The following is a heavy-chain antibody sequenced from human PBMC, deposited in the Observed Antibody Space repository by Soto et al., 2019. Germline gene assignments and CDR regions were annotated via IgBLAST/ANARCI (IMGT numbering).Heavy chain of an antibody. D-gene: IGHD3-16*01. CDR3: ARSPDRYYDYVWGSYPYPVYFDY. CDR2: ISSSSSYI. V-gene: IGHV3-21*01. J-gene: IGHJ4*02. CDR1: GFTFSSYS. Sequence: GGSLRLSCAASGFTFSSYSMNWVRQAPGKGLEWVSSISSSSSYIYYADSVKGRFTISRDNAKNSLYLQMNSLRAEDTAVYYCARSPDRYYDYVWGSYPYPVYFDYWGRGTLVTVSS.